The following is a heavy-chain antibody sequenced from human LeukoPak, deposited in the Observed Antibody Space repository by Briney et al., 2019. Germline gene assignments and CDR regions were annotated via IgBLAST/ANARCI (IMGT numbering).Heavy chain of an antibody. CDR2: IYYSGST. Sequence: SETLSLTCTVSGGSISSYYWSWIRQPPGKGLEWIGYIYYSGSTNYNPSLKSRVTISVDTSKNQFSLKLCSVTAADTAVYYCARDRGSIGGWFDPWGQGTLVTVSS. V-gene: IGHV4-59*01. CDR1: GGSISSYY. CDR3: ARDRGSIGGWFDP. D-gene: IGHD2-15*01. J-gene: IGHJ5*02.